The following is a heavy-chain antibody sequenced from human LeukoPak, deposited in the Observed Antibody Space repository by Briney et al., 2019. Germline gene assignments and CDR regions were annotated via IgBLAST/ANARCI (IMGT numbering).Heavy chain of an antibody. CDR2: INPNSGGT. J-gene: IGHJ4*02. D-gene: IGHD3-9*01. CDR1: GYIFTGYY. CDR3: ARKLRYFDWLFDY. Sequence: ASVKVSCTASGYIFTGYYVHWVRQAPGQGLEWMGWINPNSGGTNYAQKFQGRVTMTRDTSITTTYMELSRLTSDDTAVYYCARKLRYFDWLFDYWGQGTLVTVSS. V-gene: IGHV1-2*02.